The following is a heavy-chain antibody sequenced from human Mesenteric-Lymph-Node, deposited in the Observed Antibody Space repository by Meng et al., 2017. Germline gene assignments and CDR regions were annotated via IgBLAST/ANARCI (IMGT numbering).Heavy chain of an antibody. Sequence: GESLKISCAASGFTFSGYWMHWVRQAPGKGLEWVSSISSSSSYIYYADSVKGRFTISRDNAKNSLYLQMNSLRAEDTAVYYCARLAVAGTFSSSWGQGTLVTVSS. J-gene: IGHJ4*02. D-gene: IGHD6-19*01. CDR3: ARLAVAGTFSSS. CDR1: GFTFSGYW. CDR2: ISSSSSYI. V-gene: IGHV3-21*01.